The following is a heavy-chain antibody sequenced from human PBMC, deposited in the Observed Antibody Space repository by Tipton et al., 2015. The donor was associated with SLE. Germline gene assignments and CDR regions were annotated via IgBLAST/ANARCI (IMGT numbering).Heavy chain of an antibody. CDR1: GGSISSKTYY. D-gene: IGHD1-26*01. Sequence: TLSLTCTVSGGSISSKTYYWGWIRQPPGKGLEWVGSFYYSGSTYYNPSLKSRVTISLDTSKNQFSLKLCSVTAADTAVYYCARAGYSGGYYGYYYYGMDVWGQGTTVTVSS. CDR3: ARAGYSGGYYGYYYYGMDV. V-gene: IGHV4-39*07. CDR2: FYYSGST. J-gene: IGHJ6*02.